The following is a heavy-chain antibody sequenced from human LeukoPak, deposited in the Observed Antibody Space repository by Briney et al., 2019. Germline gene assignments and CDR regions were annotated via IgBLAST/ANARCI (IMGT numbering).Heavy chain of an antibody. D-gene: IGHD3-9*01. V-gene: IGHV3-48*01. J-gene: IGHJ4*02. Sequence: GGSLRLSCAASGFTFSTYSMNWVRQAPGKGLEWVSYISTTSSTIYYADSVKGRFTISRDNAKNSLYLQMNSLRAEDTAVYYCARCLRYFDWLFSVDSWGREPWSPSPQ. CDR2: ISTTSSTI. CDR1: GFTFSTYS. CDR3: ARCLRYFDWLFSVDS.